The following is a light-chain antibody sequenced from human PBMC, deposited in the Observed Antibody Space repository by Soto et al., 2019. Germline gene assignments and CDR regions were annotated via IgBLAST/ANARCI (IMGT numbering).Light chain of an antibody. CDR1: SSNIGAGYD. CDR2: DVN. J-gene: IGLJ2*01. Sequence: QSVLTQPPSVSGAPGQRVTISCTGSSSNIGAGYDVHWYQQHPGKAPKLMLYDVNIRPSGVSNRFSGSKSGNTASLTISGLQAEDEADYYCTPWTTSTTMIFGGGTKVTVL. CDR3: TPWTTSTTMI. V-gene: IGLV1-40*01.